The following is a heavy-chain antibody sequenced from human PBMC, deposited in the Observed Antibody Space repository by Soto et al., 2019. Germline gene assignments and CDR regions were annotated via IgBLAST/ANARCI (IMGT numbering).Heavy chain of an antibody. Sequence: GGSLRLSCAASGFTFSSYDMHWVRQATGKGLEWVSAIGTAGDTYYPGSVKGRFTISRENAKNSLYLQMNSLRAGDTAVYYCARALNDDSYYYGMDVWGQGTTVTVSS. CDR2: IGTAGDT. V-gene: IGHV3-13*01. J-gene: IGHJ6*02. CDR3: ARALNDDSYYYGMDV. CDR1: GFTFSSYD. D-gene: IGHD1-1*01.